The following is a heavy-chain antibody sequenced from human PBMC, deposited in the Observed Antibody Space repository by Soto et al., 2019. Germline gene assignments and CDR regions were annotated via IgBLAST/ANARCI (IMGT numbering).Heavy chain of an antibody. CDR2: IIPILGLA. J-gene: IGHJ6*02. CDR3: ARDRGDYYYGMDV. Sequence: QVQLVQSGAEVKKPGSSVKVSCKASGGTFSSYTISWVRQAPGQGLEWMGRIIPILGLANYAQKLQGRVTITADKSTSTAYMELSSLRSEDTAVYYCARDRGDYYYGMDVWGQGTTVTVSS. D-gene: IGHD3-10*01. V-gene: IGHV1-69*08. CDR1: GGTFSSYT.